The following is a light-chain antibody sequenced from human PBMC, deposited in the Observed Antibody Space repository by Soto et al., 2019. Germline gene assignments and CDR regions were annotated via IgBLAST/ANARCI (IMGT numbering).Light chain of an antibody. V-gene: IGKV1-9*01. CDR3: QQLNSYPWT. CDR2: AAS. CDR1: QGISSY. Sequence: DIQLTQSPSFLSASVGDRVTITCRASQGISSYLAWYQQKPGKAPKLLIYAASTLQSGVPSRFSGSGSGTEFTLTISSLQPEDRATDYCQQLNSYPWTFGQGTKVEIK. J-gene: IGKJ1*01.